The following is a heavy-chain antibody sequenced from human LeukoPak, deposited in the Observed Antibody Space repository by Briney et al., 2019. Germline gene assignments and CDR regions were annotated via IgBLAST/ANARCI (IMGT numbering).Heavy chain of an antibody. D-gene: IGHD1-26*01. CDR2: IYPSDSDT. Sequence: GESLKISCKGSGYSFTTYWIGWVRQMPGKGLEWMGIIYPSDSDTKYSPSFQGQVAISADKSITTAYLQWSSLKASDTAMYYCARLFSHGCGDYWGQGTLVTVSS. CDR3: ARLFSHGCGDY. J-gene: IGHJ4*02. V-gene: IGHV5-51*01. CDR1: GYSFTTYW.